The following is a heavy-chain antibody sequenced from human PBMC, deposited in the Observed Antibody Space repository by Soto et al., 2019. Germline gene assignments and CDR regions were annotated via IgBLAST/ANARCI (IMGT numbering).Heavy chain of an antibody. CDR3: ARSIGVPAAIRGAFYQYGMHX. D-gene: IGHD2-2*02. CDR1: GGSFSSYA. J-gene: IGHJ6*02. CDR2: IMTIFDKT. V-gene: IGHV1-69*06. Sequence: SVKVCGNASGGSFSSYAITWVRQAPGQGFEWRGVIMTIFDKTKYAQKLQGRVTITSEKSTTRDYMELSSLRSEDTAVYYCARSIGVPAAIRGAFYQYGMHXWGQVTTVTVS.